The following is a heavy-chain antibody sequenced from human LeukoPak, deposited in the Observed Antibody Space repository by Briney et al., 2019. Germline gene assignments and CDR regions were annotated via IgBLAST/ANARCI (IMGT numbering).Heavy chain of an antibody. CDR2: VKKDASEK. CDR1: GFTFSSYW. D-gene: IGHD2-21*01. J-gene: IGHJ4*02. CDR3: AREGAVVIK. V-gene: IGHV3-7*01. Sequence: GGSLRLSCAASGFTFSSYWMSWVRQAPGKGLEWVASVKKDASEKYYVDSVKGRFTISRDNAKNSLYLQMNSLRAEDTAVYYCAREGAVVIKWGQGTLVTVSS.